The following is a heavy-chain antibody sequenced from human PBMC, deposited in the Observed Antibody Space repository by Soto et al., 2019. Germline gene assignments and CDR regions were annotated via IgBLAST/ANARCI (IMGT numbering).Heavy chain of an antibody. Sequence: PGGSLTLYFAASGITICNPWVNSVRKAPGKGLEWVANIKQDGSEKYYVDSVKGRFTISRDNAKNSLYLQMNSLSAEDTAVYYCARDPYDSGGYAAFDIWGQGT. J-gene: IGHJ3*02. CDR1: GITICNPW. CDR3: ARDPYDSGGYAAFDI. V-gene: IGHV3-7*04. CDR2: IKQDGSEK. D-gene: IGHD3-22*01.